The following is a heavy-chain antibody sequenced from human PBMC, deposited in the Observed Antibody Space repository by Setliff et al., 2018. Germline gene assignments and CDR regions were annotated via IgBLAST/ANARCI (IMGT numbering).Heavy chain of an antibody. J-gene: IGHJ6*03. CDR1: GYTFTSYA. CDR2: INAGNGNT. D-gene: IGHD3-3*01. Sequence: ASVKVSCKASGYTFTSYAMHWVRQAPGQWLEWMGWINAGNGNTKYSQKFQGRVTITRDTSASTAYMELSSLRSEDTAVYYCAREFTRYYNFWSAHRYYMDVWGKGTTVTVSS. CDR3: AREFTRYYNFWSAHRYYMDV. V-gene: IGHV1-3*01.